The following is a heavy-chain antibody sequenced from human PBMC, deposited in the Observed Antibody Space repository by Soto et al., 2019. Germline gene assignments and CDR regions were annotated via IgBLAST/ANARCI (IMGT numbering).Heavy chain of an antibody. J-gene: IGHJ6*03. CDR3: ARDPGLWSGYYTRDYYSYMDV. V-gene: IGHV1-18*01. CDR2: ISAYNGNT. D-gene: IGHD3-3*01. CDR1: GYTFTSYG. Sequence: GASVKVSCKASGYTFTSYGISWVRQAPGQGLEWMGWISAYNGNTNYAQKLQGRVTMTTDTSTSTAYMELRSLRAEDTAVYYCARDPGLWSGYYTRDYYSYMDVWGKGTTVTVSS.